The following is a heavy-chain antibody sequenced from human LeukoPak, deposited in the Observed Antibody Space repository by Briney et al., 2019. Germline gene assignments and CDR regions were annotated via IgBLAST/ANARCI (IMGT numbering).Heavy chain of an antibody. V-gene: IGHV4-30-4*08. CDR1: GGSISRGDYY. J-gene: IGHJ4*02. CDR3: ARDSTGFDY. D-gene: IGHD2-2*01. CDR2: IYYSGST. Sequence: SETPSLTCTVSGGSISRGDYYWSWIRQPPGKGLEWIGYIYYSGSTYYNPSLKSRVTISVDTSKNQFSLKLSSVTAADTAVYYCARDSTGFDYWGQGTLVTVSS.